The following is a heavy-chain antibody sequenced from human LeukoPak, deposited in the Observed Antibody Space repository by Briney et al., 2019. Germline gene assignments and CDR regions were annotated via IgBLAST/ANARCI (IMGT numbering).Heavy chain of an antibody. CDR1: GGSISSGDYY. J-gene: IGHJ5*02. CDR3: ARHVVVPAAMEDWFDP. CDR2: IYYSGST. D-gene: IGHD2-2*01. V-gene: IGHV4-39*01. Sequence: SETLSLTCTVSGGSISSGDYYWSWIRQPPGKGLEWIGSIYYSGSTYYNPSLKSRVTISVDTSKNQFSLKLSSVTAADTAVYYCARHVVVPAAMEDWFDPWGQGTLVTVSS.